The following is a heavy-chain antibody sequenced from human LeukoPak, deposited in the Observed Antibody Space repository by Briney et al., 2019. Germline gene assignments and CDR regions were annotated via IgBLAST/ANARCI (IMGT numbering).Heavy chain of an antibody. D-gene: IGHD1-26*01. Sequence: PGGSLILSCAASGFTFSSYAMNWVRQAPGKGLEWVSAISGSGDSTYYADSVKGRFTISRDDSKNTLYLHMNSLRAEDTAVYHCARGGSYLDYWGQGALVAVSS. CDR1: GFTFSSYA. J-gene: IGHJ4*02. CDR3: ARGGSYLDY. V-gene: IGHV3-23*01. CDR2: ISGSGDST.